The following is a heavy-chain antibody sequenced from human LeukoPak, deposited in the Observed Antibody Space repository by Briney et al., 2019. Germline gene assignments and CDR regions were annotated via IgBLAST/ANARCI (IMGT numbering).Heavy chain of an antibody. CDR1: GFAVSSKY. D-gene: IGHD5-24*01. J-gene: IGHJ4*02. CDR3: ARDAETSLAN. Sequence: GGSLRLSCAASGFAVSSKYMNWVRQAPGKGLEWVTVIYLDGRADYADSVKGRFTISSDNSKNTVYLQMNSLKDQDTAVYYCARDAETSLANWGQGTLVTVSP. CDR2: IYLDGRA. V-gene: IGHV3-66*01.